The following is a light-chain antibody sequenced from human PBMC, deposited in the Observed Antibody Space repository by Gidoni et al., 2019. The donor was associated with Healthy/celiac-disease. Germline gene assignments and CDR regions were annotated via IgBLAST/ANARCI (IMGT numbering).Light chain of an antibody. CDR2: GAS. Sequence: EIVLTQSLGPLSLSPGGRATLSCRASQSVSSSYLAWYQQKPGQAPRLLIYGASSRATGIPDRFSGSGSGTDFTLTISRLEPEDFAVYYCQQYGSSPPMYTFGQGTKLEIK. J-gene: IGKJ2*01. V-gene: IGKV3-20*01. CDR3: QQYGSSPPMYT. CDR1: QSVSSSY.